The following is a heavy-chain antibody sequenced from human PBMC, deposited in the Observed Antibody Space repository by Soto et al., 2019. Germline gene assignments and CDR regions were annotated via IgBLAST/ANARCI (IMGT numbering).Heavy chain of an antibody. Sequence: EASVKVSCKASGYTFTSYAMHWVRQAPGQRLEWMGWINAGNGNTKYSQKFQGRVTITRDTSASTAYMELSSLRSEDTAVYYCARLGSVVVPAAGFDPWGQGTLVTVSS. V-gene: IGHV1-3*01. CDR1: GYTFTSYA. J-gene: IGHJ5*02. CDR3: ARLGSVVVPAAGFDP. CDR2: INAGNGNT. D-gene: IGHD2-2*01.